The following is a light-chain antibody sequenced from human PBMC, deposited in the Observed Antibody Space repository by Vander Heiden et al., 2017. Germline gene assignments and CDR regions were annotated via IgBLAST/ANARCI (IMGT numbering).Light chain of an antibody. CDR1: QSVTSN. CDR3: QQYNDWPLYT. V-gene: IGKV3-15*01. Sequence: EIVMTQSPATLSVSPGERATLSCRASQSVTSNLACYQQKPGQAPRILIYGASTRATGSPARFSGGGSGTEFTLTISSLQSEDFAVYYCQQYNDWPLYTFGQGTKLEIK. CDR2: GAS. J-gene: IGKJ2*01.